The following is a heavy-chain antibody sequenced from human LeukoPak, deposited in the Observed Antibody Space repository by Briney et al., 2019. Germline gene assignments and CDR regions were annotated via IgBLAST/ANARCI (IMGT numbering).Heavy chain of an antibody. CDR3: AKDGPSYYYGSGSDHDAFDI. D-gene: IGHD3-10*01. Sequence: PGGSLRLSCAASGFTFSSYAMSWVRQAPGKGLEWVSAISGSGGSTYYADSVEGRLTISRDNSKNTLYLQMNSLRAEDTAVYYCAKDGPSYYYGSGSDHDAFDIWGQGTMVTVSS. CDR1: GFTFSSYA. CDR2: ISGSGGST. V-gene: IGHV3-23*01. J-gene: IGHJ3*02.